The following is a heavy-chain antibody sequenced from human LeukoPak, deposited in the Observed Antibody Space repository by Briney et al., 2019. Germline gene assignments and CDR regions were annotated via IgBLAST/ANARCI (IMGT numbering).Heavy chain of an antibody. J-gene: IGHJ4*02. CDR3: AKGFVRVYVDYFDY. CDR1: GFTFSSYA. Sequence: PGGSLRLSCAASGFTFSSYAMSWVRQAPGKGLEWVSAISGSGGSTYCAASVKGRFIISRDNSKNTLYLQMNSLRAEDTAVYYCAKGFVRVYVDYFDYWGQGTLVTVSS. CDR2: ISGSGGST. V-gene: IGHV3-23*01. D-gene: IGHD2-8*01.